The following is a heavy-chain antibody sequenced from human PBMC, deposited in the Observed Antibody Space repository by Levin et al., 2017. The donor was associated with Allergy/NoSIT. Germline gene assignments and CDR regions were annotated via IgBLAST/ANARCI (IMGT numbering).Heavy chain of an antibody. CDR1: GVSIGSSSYY. J-gene: IGHJ4*02. D-gene: IGHD4-11*01. CDR3: ARRFAASSNWDFDY. CDR2: IYYSGTT. Sequence: ASETLSLTCTVSGVSIGSSSYYWGWIGQPPGKGLEWIASIYYSGTTYYNSFLKSWATISVDTSKRQFSLRLTSVTAADTAVYYCARRFAASSNWDFDYWGQGTLVTVSS. V-gene: IGHV4-39*01.